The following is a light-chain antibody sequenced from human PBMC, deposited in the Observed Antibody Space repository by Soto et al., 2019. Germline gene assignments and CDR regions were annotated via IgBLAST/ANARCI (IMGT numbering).Light chain of an antibody. Sequence: DIQMTQSLSSLSASVGDRVTITCRASQSISSYLNWYQQKPGKAPKLLMYAASSLQSGVPSRFSGSGSGTDFTLTISSLQPEDFATYYCQQSYSTPRTFGQGTKVEIK. J-gene: IGKJ1*01. CDR3: QQSYSTPRT. CDR1: QSISSY. CDR2: AAS. V-gene: IGKV1-39*01.